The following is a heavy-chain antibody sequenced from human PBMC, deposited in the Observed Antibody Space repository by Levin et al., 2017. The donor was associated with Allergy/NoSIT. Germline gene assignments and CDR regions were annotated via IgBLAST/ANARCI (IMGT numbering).Heavy chain of an antibody. CDR1: GFTFSSYA. Sequence: SCAASGFTFSSYAMSWVRQAPGKGLEWVSAISGSGGSTYYADSVKGRFTISRDNSKNTLYLQMNSLRAEDTAVYYCAKDYEQWLVLPTLFDYWGQGTLVTVSS. CDR2: ISGSGGST. D-gene: IGHD6-19*01. J-gene: IGHJ4*02. CDR3: AKDYEQWLVLPTLFDY. V-gene: IGHV3-23*01.